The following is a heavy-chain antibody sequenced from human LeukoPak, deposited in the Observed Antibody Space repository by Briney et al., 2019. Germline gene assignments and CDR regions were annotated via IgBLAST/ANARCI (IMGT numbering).Heavy chain of an antibody. CDR3: ARDQKYYYGSGSYYDY. CDR1: GFTFSSYN. Sequence: GGSLRLSCAASGFTFSSYNMNWVRQAPGKGLEWVSYISSSNTIYYADSVKGRFTISRDNAKNSLYLQMNSLRAEDTAVYYCARDQKYYYGSGSYYDYWGQGTLVTVSS. D-gene: IGHD3-10*01. J-gene: IGHJ4*02. CDR2: ISSSNTI. V-gene: IGHV3-48*01.